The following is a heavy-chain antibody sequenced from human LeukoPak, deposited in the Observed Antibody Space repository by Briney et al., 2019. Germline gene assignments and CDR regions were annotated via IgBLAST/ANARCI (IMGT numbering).Heavy chain of an antibody. J-gene: IGHJ2*01. V-gene: IGHV1-18*01. Sequence: ASVKVSCKASGYTFTDYNFIWVRQAPGQGLEWMGWISTYNGNTKYAQNLQGRVTMTTDTSTSTAYMELRSLRSDDTAVYYCARDLDWVFDLWGRGTLVTVPS. CDR2: ISTYNGNT. D-gene: IGHD3-9*01. CDR1: GYTFTDYN. CDR3: ARDLDWVFDL.